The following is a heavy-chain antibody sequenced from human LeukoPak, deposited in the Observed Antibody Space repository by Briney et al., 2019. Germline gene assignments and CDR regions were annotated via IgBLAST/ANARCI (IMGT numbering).Heavy chain of an antibody. CDR2: IYYSGST. D-gene: IGHD5-18*01. CDR1: GGSISSSSYY. V-gene: IGHV4-39*07. Sequence: PSETLSLTCTVSGGSISSSSYYWGWIRQPPGKGLEWIGSIYYSGSTYYSPSLRSRVTISIDTSTNQFSLKLSSVTAADTAVYYCAGYRGYSYGLDYWGQGTLVTVSS. J-gene: IGHJ4*02. CDR3: AGYRGYSYGLDY.